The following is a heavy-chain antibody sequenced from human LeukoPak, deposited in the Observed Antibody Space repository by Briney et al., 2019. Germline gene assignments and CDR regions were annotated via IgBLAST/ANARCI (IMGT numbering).Heavy chain of an antibody. CDR1: GGSISSGSYY. J-gene: IGHJ6*03. Sequence: PSQTLSLTCTVSGGSISSGSYYWSWIRQPAGKGLEWIGRIYTSGSTNYNPSLKSRVTISVDTSKNQFSLKLSSVTAADTAVYYCARGFKLKADYYYYMDVWGKGTTVTISS. V-gene: IGHV4-61*02. CDR3: ARGFKLKADYYYYMDV. CDR2: IYTSGST. D-gene: IGHD1-7*01.